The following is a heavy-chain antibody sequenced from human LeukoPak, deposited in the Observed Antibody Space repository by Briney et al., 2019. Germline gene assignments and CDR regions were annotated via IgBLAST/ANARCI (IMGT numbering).Heavy chain of an antibody. J-gene: IGHJ5*02. Sequence: PGRSLRLSCAASGFTFSSYAMHWVRQAPGKGLEWVAVISYDGSNKYYADSVKGRFTISRDNSKNTLYLQMNSLRAEDTAVYYCARDEVGSEHNRNNWFDPWGQGTLVTVSS. CDR3: ARDEVGSEHNRNNWFDP. CDR2: ISYDGSNK. CDR1: GFTFSSYA. D-gene: IGHD1-14*01. V-gene: IGHV3-30*01.